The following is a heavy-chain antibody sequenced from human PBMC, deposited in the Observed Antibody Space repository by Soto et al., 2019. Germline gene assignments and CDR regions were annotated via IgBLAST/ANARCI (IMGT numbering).Heavy chain of an antibody. V-gene: IGHV4-39*02. CDR1: GGSISSSSYY. J-gene: IGHJ6*02. Sequence: SETLSLTCTVSGGSISSSSYYWGWIRQPPGKGLEWIGSIYYSGSTYYNPSLKSRVTISVDTSKNQFSLKLSSVTAADTAVYYCAKDIADPRGNYYYYYYGMDVWGQGTTVTVSS. D-gene: IGHD1-7*01. CDR3: AKDIADPRGNYYYYYYGMDV. CDR2: IYYSGST.